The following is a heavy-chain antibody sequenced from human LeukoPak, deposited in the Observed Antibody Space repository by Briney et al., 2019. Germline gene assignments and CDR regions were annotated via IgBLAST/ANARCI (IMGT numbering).Heavy chain of an antibody. CDR1: GFTFSNAW. J-gene: IGHJ4*02. Sequence: GGSLRLSCAASGFTFSNAWMNWVRQAPGKGLEWVGRIKSKTDGGTTAYAAPVKGRFTISKDDSKNTLYLQMNSLKTEDTAVYYCTTDEVSWYYFDYWGQGTLVTVSS. D-gene: IGHD2-15*01. CDR2: IKSKTDGGTT. V-gene: IGHV3-15*01. CDR3: TTDEVSWYYFDY.